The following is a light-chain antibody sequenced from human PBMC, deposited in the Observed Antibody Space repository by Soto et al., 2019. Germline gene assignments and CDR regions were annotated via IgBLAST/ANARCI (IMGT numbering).Light chain of an antibody. CDR2: DVS. CDR3: CSYAGSNTLVV. J-gene: IGLJ2*01. Sequence: QSVLTQPRSVSGSPGQSVTISCTGTSSDVGGYNYVSWYQQHPGKAPKLMIYDVSKRPSGVPDRFSGSKSGNAASLTISGLQAEDEGEYYCCSYAGSNTLVVFGGGTKLTVL. V-gene: IGLV2-11*01. CDR1: SSDVGGYNY.